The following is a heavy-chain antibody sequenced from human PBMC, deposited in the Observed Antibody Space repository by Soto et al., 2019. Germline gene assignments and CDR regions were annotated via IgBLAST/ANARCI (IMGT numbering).Heavy chain of an antibody. CDR1: GGTFSRYA. CDR3: AGDAQAERTGMDV. J-gene: IGHJ6*01. D-gene: IGHD2-8*01. V-gene: IGHV1-69*18. Sequence: QVQLVQSGAEVKKPGSSLRVPCKASGGTFSRYAMNWVRQAPGQGLEWMGRIIPVSGTPDYAQRFQDRVTFTADESTSTAYMELSSLRSEDTAVYYCAGDAQAERTGMDVWSQGTTVTVSS. CDR2: IIPVSGTP.